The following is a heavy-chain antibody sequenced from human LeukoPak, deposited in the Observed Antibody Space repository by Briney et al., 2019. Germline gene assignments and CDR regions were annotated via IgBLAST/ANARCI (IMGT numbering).Heavy chain of an antibody. D-gene: IGHD3-10*01. Sequence: ASVKVSCKASGYTFTGYYMHWVRQAPGQGLEWMGWISAYNGNTNYAQKFQGRVTMTRDTSTSTVYMEVTSLRSEDTAVYYCARDRITMVRGVKRNDNWFDPWGQGTLVTVSS. V-gene: IGHV1-2*02. CDR2: ISAYNGNT. CDR3: ARDRITMVRGVKRNDNWFDP. J-gene: IGHJ5*02. CDR1: GYTFTGYY.